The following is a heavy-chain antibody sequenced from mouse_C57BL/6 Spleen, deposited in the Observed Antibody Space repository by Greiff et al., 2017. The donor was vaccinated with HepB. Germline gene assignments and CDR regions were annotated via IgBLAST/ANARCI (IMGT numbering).Heavy chain of an antibody. J-gene: IGHJ4*01. D-gene: IGHD1-3*01. CDR1: GFTFSDYG. V-gene: IGHV5-17*01. CDR3: ARPLYDYDAMDY. CDR2: ISSGSSTT. Sequence: EVKLVESGGGLVKPGGSLKLSCAASGFTFSDYGMHWVRQAPEKGLEWVAYISSGSSTTYYAETVKGRFTISRDNAKNTLFLQMTSLRSEDTAMYYCARPLYDYDAMDYWGQGTSVTVSS.